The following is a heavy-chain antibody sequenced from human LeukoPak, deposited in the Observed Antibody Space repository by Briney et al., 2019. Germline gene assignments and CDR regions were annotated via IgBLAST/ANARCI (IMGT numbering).Heavy chain of an antibody. D-gene: IGHD2-15*01. CDR2: ISGSGGST. CDR3: ARVGCSGGRCPGYGMDV. V-gene: IGHV3-23*01. Sequence: PGGSLRLSCAASGFTFSSYAMSWVRQAPGKGLEWVSAISGSGGSTYYADSVKGRFAISRDNSKNTLYLQMNSLRVEDTAMYYCARVGCSGGRCPGYGMDVWGQGTTVTVSS. J-gene: IGHJ6*02. CDR1: GFTFSSYA.